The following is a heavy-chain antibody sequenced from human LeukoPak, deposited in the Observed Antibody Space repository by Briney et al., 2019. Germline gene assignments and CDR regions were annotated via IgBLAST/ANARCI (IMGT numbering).Heavy chain of an antibody. CDR3: ARGANDFWSGPLWSFDY. CDR1: GFTFSTYW. J-gene: IGHJ4*02. D-gene: IGHD3-3*01. V-gene: IGHV3-7*01. Sequence: GGSLRLSCAASGFTFSTYWMSWVRQAPGKGLEWVANINQDGSEKYYVDSVKGRFTISRDNAKNSLYLQMNSLRAEDTAVYYCARGANDFWSGPLWSFDYWGQGTLVTVSS. CDR2: INQDGSEK.